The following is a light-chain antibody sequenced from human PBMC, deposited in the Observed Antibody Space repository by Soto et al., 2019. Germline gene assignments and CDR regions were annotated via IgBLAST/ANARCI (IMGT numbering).Light chain of an antibody. CDR1: QSVTSSY. Sequence: EIVLTQSPGTLSLSPGERATLSCRASQSVTSSYLAWYQQKPGQAPRLLIYGASSGATDIPDRFSGSGSGTDFTLTISRLEPEDFAVYYCQQYGSSVWTFGQGTKVDIK. CDR3: QQYGSSVWT. J-gene: IGKJ1*01. CDR2: GAS. V-gene: IGKV3-20*01.